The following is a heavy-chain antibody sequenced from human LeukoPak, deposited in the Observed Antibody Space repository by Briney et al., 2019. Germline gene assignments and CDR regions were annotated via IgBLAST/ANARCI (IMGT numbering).Heavy chain of an antibody. CDR2: ISYDGSNK. CDR1: GFTFSSYG. J-gene: IGHJ3*02. Sequence: GGSLRLSCAASGFTFSSYGMHWVRQAPGKGLEWVAVISYDGSNKYYADSVKGRFTISRDNSKNTLYLQMNSLRAEDTSVYFCARLSYWVFEIWGQGTMVTVSS. D-gene: IGHD2-21*01. CDR3: ARLSYWVFEI. V-gene: IGHV3-30*03.